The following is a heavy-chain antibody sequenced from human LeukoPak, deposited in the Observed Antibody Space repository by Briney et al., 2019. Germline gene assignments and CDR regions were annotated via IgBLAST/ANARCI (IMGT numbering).Heavy chain of an antibody. CDR1: GFTFSSYP. D-gene: IGHD2/OR15-2a*01. Sequence: PGGSLRLSCAASGFTFSSYPMHWVRQAPGKGPEWVAGLSYEGSDKYYADSVKGRFIISRDNSKNTMSLQLNSLRAEDTAVYYCARVFNSPHFDYWGQGTLVTVSS. J-gene: IGHJ4*02. CDR2: LSYEGSDK. CDR3: ARVFNSPHFDY. V-gene: IGHV3-30-3*01.